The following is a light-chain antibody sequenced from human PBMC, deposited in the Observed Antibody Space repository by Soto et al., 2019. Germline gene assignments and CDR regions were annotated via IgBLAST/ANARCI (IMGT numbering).Light chain of an antibody. CDR3: CSYAGSSSYV. Sequence: QSALTQPRSVSGSPGQSVTISCTGTSSDIGGYNYVSWYQQHPGKAPKLMIYTVTKRPSGVPDRFSGSKSDNTASLTISGLQADDEADYYCCSYAGSSSYVFGTGTMLTVL. J-gene: IGLJ1*01. V-gene: IGLV2-11*01. CDR1: SSDIGGYNY. CDR2: TVT.